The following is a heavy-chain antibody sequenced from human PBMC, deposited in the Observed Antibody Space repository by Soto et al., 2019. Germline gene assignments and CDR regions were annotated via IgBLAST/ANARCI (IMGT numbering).Heavy chain of an antibody. Sequence: SGPTLVNPTETLTLTCTFSGLSLINGRLGVSCIRQPPGKSLEWLSHIFSNDYKSYSTSLRSRLTISKDTSRSQVVLTMTNMDPMDSATYYCALIKDCSRTDCYLASFDPWGQGTLVTVSS. CDR3: ALIKDCSRTDCYLASFDP. CDR2: IFSNDYK. J-gene: IGHJ5*02. V-gene: IGHV2-26*01. CDR1: GLSLINGRLG. D-gene: IGHD2-2*01.